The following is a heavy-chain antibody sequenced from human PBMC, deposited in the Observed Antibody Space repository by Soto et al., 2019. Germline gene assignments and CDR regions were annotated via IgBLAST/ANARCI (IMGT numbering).Heavy chain of an antibody. D-gene: IGHD6-6*01. CDR2: ISPDGNNQ. CDR3: ARELDVAARPGSQRLDH. CDR1: GFTFSDYG. Sequence: GGSLRLSCIVSGFTFSDYGMHWVRQAPGKGLEWVAVISPDGNNQYYPDSLRGRFTISRDDSKNSLYLQMTSLRADDTAGYYCARELDVAARPGSQRLDHWGQGTLVTVSS. J-gene: IGHJ4*02. V-gene: IGHV3-33*08.